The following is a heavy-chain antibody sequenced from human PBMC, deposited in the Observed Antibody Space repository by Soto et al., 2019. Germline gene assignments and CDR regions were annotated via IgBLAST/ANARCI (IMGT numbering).Heavy chain of an antibody. Sequence: SLRLSCTASGFTFGDYAMSWFRQAPGKGPEWVGVIRSKAYGATTEYAASVKGRFTISREDSDSIVYLQMNSLKSEDTAVYYCARRAPVTPFAYWGKGTLVTVSS. CDR3: ARRAPVTPFAY. V-gene: IGHV3-49*03. J-gene: IGHJ4*02. CDR2: IRSKAYGATT. CDR1: GFTFGDYA. D-gene: IGHD4-17*01.